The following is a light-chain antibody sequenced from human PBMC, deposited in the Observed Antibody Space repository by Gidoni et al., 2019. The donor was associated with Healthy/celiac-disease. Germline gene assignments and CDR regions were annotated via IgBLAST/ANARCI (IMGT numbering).Light chain of an antibody. CDR2: QDS. Sequence: SYDLTQPPSVSVSPGQTASITCSGDKLGDKYACWYQQTPGQSPVLVIYQDSKRPSGIPERFSGSNSGNTATLTISGTQAMDEADYYCQAWDSSTAVVFGGGTKLTVL. CDR1: KLGDKY. J-gene: IGLJ2*01. V-gene: IGLV3-1*01. CDR3: QAWDSSTAVV.